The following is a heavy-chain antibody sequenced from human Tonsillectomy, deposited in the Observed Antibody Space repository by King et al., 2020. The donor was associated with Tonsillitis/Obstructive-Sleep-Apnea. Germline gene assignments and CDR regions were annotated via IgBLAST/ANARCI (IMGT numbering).Heavy chain of an antibody. CDR1: GYTFPNYG. V-gene: IGHV1-18*01. Sequence: VQLVESGAEVKKPGASVKVSCKASGYTFPNYGISWVRQAPGQGLEWMGWISAHNGNTNYAQKLQGRVTMTTDTSTSTAYMELRSLRSDDTAVYYCARDSMSHYYDSSDYNTFKYWGQGTLVTVSS. J-gene: IGHJ4*02. D-gene: IGHD3-22*01. CDR2: ISAHNGNT. CDR3: ARDSMSHYYDSSDYNTFKY.